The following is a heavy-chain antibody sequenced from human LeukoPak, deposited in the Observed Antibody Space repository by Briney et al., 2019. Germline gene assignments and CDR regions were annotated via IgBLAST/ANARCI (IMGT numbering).Heavy chain of an antibody. CDR3: ARVTIFGVGD. Sequence: PGGSLRLSCAASGFTFSSYSMNWVRQVPGKGLEWVSYISSSSSTIYYADSVKGRFIISRDNAKNSLYLQMNSLRAEDTAVYYCARVTIFGVGDWGQGTLVTVSS. CDR2: ISSSSSTI. V-gene: IGHV3-48*04. CDR1: GFTFSSYS. D-gene: IGHD3-3*01. J-gene: IGHJ4*02.